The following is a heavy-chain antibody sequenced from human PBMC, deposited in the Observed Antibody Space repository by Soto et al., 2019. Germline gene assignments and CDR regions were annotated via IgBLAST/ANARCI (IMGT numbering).Heavy chain of an antibody. CDR3: ARRAHMSRRGETFSYYYYGMDV. CDR2: IDPIDSYT. J-gene: IGHJ6*02. CDR1: GYSFTSYW. V-gene: IGHV5-10-1*01. D-gene: IGHD3-16*01. Sequence: EVQLVQSGAEVKKPGESLRISCKGSGYSFTSYWISWVRQMPRKGLEWMGRIDPIDSYTNYSPSFQGHVTISADKSISTAYLQWSSLKASDTAMYYCARRAHMSRRGETFSYYYYGMDVWGQGTTVTVSS.